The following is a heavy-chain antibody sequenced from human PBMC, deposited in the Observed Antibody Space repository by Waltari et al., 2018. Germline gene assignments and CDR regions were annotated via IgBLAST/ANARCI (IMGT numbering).Heavy chain of an antibody. CDR2: IRSKTYGETT. CDR1: GFRFDQYA. V-gene: IGHV3-49*04. CDR3: ARRKLGEAFDI. D-gene: IGHD3-16*01. Sequence: EVKLVESGGKLVQPGRSLRLSCTASGFRFDQYAMTWVRQAPGKGLEWVGFIRSKTYGETTELAASVKGRFTISRDDSQSIAYLQMNSLRSDDTAIYYCARRKLGEAFDIWGQGTMVIVSS. J-gene: IGHJ3*02.